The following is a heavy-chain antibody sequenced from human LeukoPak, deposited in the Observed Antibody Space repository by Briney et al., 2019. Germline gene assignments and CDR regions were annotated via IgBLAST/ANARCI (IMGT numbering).Heavy chain of an antibody. V-gene: IGHV4-34*01. CDR3: ASRDYHDSSGYYYGAFDI. J-gene: IGHJ3*02. CDR1: GGSFSGYY. Sequence: KTSETLSLTCAVYGGSFSGYYWSWIRQPPGKGLEWIGEINHSGSTNYNPSLKSRVTISVDTSKNQFSLKLSSVTAADTAVYYCASRDYHDSSGYYYGAFDIWGQGTMVTVSS. CDR2: INHSGST. D-gene: IGHD3-22*01.